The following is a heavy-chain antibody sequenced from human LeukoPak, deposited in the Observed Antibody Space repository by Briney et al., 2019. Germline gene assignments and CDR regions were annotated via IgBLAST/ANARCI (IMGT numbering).Heavy chain of an antibody. D-gene: IGHD3-16*01. CDR2: VFYSGTT. CDR3: ARQVYRLWGLRGGDAFDI. V-gene: IGHV4-59*08. J-gene: IGHJ3*02. CDR1: GVSISTYY. Sequence: SSETLSLTCTVSGVSISTYYWGWVRQSPGKDLEWIGSVFYSGTTNYNPSLKHRVSISVDTSQNQFSLRLNSVTAADTAVYYCARQVYRLWGLRGGDAFDIWGQGTRVTVSS.